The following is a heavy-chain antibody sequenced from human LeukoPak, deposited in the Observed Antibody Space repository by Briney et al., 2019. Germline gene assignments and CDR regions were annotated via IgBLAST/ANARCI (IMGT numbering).Heavy chain of an antibody. V-gene: IGHV3-21*06. CDR3: ARVVTAWSMDV. D-gene: IGHD1-26*01. CDR1: GFTFSEFA. Sequence: GGSLRLSCVTSGFTFSEFAMNWVRQAPGKGLEWVSSISSSSSSIYYADSVKGRFTISRDNAKNLLYLQMDSLRAEDTALYYCARVVTAWSMDVWGKGTTVTVSS. J-gene: IGHJ6*03. CDR2: ISSSSSSI.